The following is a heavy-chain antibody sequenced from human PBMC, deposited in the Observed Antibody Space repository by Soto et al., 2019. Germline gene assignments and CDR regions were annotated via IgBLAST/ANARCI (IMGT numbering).Heavy chain of an antibody. CDR3: AKVQSRDYRA. Sequence: GGSLRLSCAASGFTFRSYAMSWVRQAPGKGLEWVSAISGIGGSTYYADSVKGRFTISRDNSKNTLYLQMNSLRAEDTAVYYCAKVQSRDYRAWGQGTLVTVSS. CDR2: ISGIGGST. CDR1: GFTFRSYA. J-gene: IGHJ5*02. D-gene: IGHD3-16*02. V-gene: IGHV3-23*01.